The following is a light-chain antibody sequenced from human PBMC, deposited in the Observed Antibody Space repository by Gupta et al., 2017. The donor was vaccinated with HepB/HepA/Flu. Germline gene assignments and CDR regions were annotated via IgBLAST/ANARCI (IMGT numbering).Light chain of an antibody. Sequence: DIRMTQSPSSLSASVGDRVTITCRASQTIRNDLNWYHQRPGEAPRCLISGASTLETGVPSRFSGNGFGTDFTLTISNFQPEDFGVYYCLQIDSFPWAFGQGTKVEIK. CDR1: QTIRND. J-gene: IGKJ1*01. CDR2: GAS. V-gene: IGKV1-17*02. CDR3: LQIDSFPWA.